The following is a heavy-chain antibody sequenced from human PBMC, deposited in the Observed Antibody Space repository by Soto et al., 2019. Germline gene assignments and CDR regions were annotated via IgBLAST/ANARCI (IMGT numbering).Heavy chain of an antibody. CDR2: ISYDGSNK. CDR1: GFTFSSYA. Sequence: GGSLKLSCAASGFTFSSYAMHWVRQAPGKGLEWVAVISYDGSNKYYADSVKGRFTISRDNSKNTLYLQMNSLRAEDTAVYYCAGYYYGSGRESGYWGQGTLVTVSS. CDR3: AGYYYGSGRESGY. D-gene: IGHD3-10*01. V-gene: IGHV3-30-3*01. J-gene: IGHJ4*02.